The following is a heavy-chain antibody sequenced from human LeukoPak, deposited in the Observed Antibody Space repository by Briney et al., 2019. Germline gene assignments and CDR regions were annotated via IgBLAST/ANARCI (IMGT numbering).Heavy chain of an antibody. V-gene: IGHV4-34*01. Sequence: SETLSLTCAVYGGSFSGYYWSWIHQPPGKGLEWVGEINHSGSTNYNPSLKSRVTISVDTSKNQFSLKLSSVTAADTAVYYCARGITAAAGTLWWFDPWGQGTLVTVSS. CDR1: GGSFSGYY. D-gene: IGHD6-13*01. CDR2: INHSGST. J-gene: IGHJ5*02. CDR3: ARGITAAAGTLWWFDP.